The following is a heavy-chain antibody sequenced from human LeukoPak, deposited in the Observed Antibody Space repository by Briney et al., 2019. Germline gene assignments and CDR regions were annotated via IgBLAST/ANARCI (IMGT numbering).Heavy chain of an antibody. CDR1: GGSFSGYY. J-gene: IGHJ6*03. CDR3: ARHAGAGLYYYYYMDV. CDR2: INHSGST. V-gene: IGHV4-34*01. Sequence: SETLSLTCAVYGGSFSGYYWSWIRQPPGKGLEWIGEINHSGSTNYNPSLKSRVTISVDTSKNQFSLKLSSVTAADTAVYYCARHAGAGLYYYYYMDVWSKGTTVTISS. D-gene: IGHD3/OR15-3a*01.